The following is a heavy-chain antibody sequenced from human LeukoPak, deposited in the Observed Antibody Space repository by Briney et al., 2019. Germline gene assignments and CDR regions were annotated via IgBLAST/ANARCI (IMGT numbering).Heavy chain of an antibody. D-gene: IGHD3-22*01. V-gene: IGHV3-74*01. CDR1: GFTFTAYW. Sequence: GRSLRLSCAASGFTFTAYWMHWVRQAPGKGLVWVSRINSDDSTTTYADSVKGRFTISRDNAKNTLYLQMNSPRAEDTAVYYCARGLVHDTSGYYSDYWGQGTLVTVSS. CDR2: INSDDSTT. J-gene: IGHJ4*02. CDR3: ARGLVHDTSGYYSDY.